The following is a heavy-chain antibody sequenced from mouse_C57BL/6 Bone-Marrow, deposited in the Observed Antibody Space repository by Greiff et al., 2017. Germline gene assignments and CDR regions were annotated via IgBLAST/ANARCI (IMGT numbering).Heavy chain of an antibody. D-gene: IGHD1-1*01. CDR2: IYPRDGST. V-gene: IGHV1-78*01. CDR3: ARADGSAYYFDY. J-gene: IGHJ2*01. Sequence: QVQLKESDAELVKPGASVKISCKVSGYTFTDHTIHWMKQRPEQGLEWIGYIYPRDGSTKYNEKFKGKATLTADKSSSTAYMQLNRLTSEDSACYFCARADGSAYYFDYWGQGTTVTVSS. CDR1: GYTFTDHT.